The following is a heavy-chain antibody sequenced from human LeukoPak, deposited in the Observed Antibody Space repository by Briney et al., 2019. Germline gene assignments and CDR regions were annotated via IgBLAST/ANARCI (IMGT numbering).Heavy chain of an antibody. Sequence: GESLKISCKGSGYSFTSYWIGWVRQMPGKGLEWMGIIYPGDSDTRYSSSFQGQVTISANKSITTDYLQWSSLKASDSDMYYCARHHGSSPKAFDIWGQGTMVTVSS. V-gene: IGHV5-51*01. CDR3: ARHHGSSPKAFDI. D-gene: IGHD2-2*03. CDR2: IYPGDSDT. J-gene: IGHJ3*02. CDR1: GYSFTSYW.